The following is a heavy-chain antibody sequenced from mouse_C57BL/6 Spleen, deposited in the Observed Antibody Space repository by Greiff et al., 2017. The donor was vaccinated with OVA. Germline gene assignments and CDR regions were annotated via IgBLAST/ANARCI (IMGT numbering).Heavy chain of an antibody. Sequence: EVKLQQSGAELVRPGASVKLSCTASGFNIKDDYMHWVKQRPEQGLEWIGWIDPENGDTEYASKFQGKATITADTSSNTAYLQLSSLTSEDTAVYYCTSLRGRYYAMDYWGQGTSVTVSS. CDR1: GFNIKDDY. CDR3: TSLRGRYYAMDY. J-gene: IGHJ4*01. D-gene: IGHD1-1*01. CDR2: IDPENGDT. V-gene: IGHV14-4*01.